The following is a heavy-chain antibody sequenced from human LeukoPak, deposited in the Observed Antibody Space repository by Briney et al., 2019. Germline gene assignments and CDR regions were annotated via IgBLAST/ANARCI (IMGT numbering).Heavy chain of an antibody. CDR3: ARARTTGR. CDR2: IKQDGSEK. CDR1: GFTFSSHW. J-gene: IGHJ4*02. D-gene: IGHD4-17*01. Sequence: PGGSLRLSCAASGFTFSSHWMSWVRQAPGKGLEWVANIKQDGSEKYYVDSVKGRFTISRDNAKNSLYLQMNSLRAEDTAVYYCARARTTGRWGQGTLVTVSS. V-gene: IGHV3-7*01.